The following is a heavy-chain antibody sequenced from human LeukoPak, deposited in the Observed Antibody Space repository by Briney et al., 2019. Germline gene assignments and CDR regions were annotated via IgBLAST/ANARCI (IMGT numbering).Heavy chain of an antibody. V-gene: IGHV1-46*01. J-gene: IGHJ3*02. CDR2: ISPSGGST. Sequence: ASVKVSCKAFGYTFTGYWMHWVRQAPGQGPEWMGVISPSGGSTVYAQKFKGRVTLTRDMSTSTDYLELSSLRSEDTAVYYCARDRKKGYDAFDTWGQGTMVTVSS. CDR3: ARDRKKGYDAFDT. D-gene: IGHD1-14*01. CDR1: GYTFTGYW.